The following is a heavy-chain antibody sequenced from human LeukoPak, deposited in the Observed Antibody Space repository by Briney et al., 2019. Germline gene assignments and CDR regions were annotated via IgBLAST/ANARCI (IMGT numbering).Heavy chain of an antibody. CDR2: ISSSGSTI. CDR3: ARQESLYMAVAGTGHFQH. D-gene: IGHD6-19*01. Sequence: PGGSLRLSCAASGFTFSDYYMSWIRQAPGKGLEWVSYISSSGSTIYYADSVKGRFTISRDNAKNSLYLQMNSLRAEDTAVYYCARQESLYMAVAGTGHFQHWGQGTLVTVSS. V-gene: IGHV3-11*01. J-gene: IGHJ1*01. CDR1: GFTFSDYY.